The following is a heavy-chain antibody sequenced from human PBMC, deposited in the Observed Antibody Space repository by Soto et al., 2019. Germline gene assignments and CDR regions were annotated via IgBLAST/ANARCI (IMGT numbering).Heavy chain of an antibody. CDR2: MNPNSGNT. Sequence: GASVKVSCKASGYTFTSYDINWVRQATGQGLEWMGWMNPNSGNTGYAQKFQGRVTMTRNTSISTAYMELSSLRSEDTAVYYCARGDSQYYYRSGSYNYFDYWGQRTLVTVSS. CDR3: ARGDSQYYYRSGSYNYFDY. J-gene: IGHJ4*02. CDR1: GYTFTSYD. D-gene: IGHD3-10*01. V-gene: IGHV1-8*01.